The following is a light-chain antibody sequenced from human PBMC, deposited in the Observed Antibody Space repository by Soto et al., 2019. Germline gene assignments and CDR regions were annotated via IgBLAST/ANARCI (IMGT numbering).Light chain of an antibody. CDR2: GAF. Sequence: EIVLTQSPATLSLSPGERATLSCMASPSVPNYLAWYQQKPGQAPRLLIYGAFNRAAGIPARFSGSGSGADFSLTISSLEPEDFAVYYCQQRNIWPPVTFGQGTRLEIK. J-gene: IGKJ5*01. CDR3: QQRNIWPPVT. V-gene: IGKV3-11*01. CDR1: PSVPNY.